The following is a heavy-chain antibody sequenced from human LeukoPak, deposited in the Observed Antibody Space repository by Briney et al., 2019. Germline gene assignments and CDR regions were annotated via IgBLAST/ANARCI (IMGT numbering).Heavy chain of an antibody. CDR1: GFSFSGHW. J-gene: IGHJ4*02. V-gene: IGHV3-74*01. Sequence: GGSLRLSCTASGFSFSGHWMHWARQLPGKGLVWVSRISPTGSTTSYADSVMGRFTVSRDNAKNTLYLQVNNLRAEDTAVYYCARGPNSNWSGLDFWGQGTLLTVSA. CDR2: ISPTGSTT. CDR3: ARGPNSNWSGLDF. D-gene: IGHD6-6*01.